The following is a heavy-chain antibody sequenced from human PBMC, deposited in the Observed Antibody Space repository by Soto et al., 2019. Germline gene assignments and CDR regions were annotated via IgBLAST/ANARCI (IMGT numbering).Heavy chain of an antibody. CDR2: ISSRSDI. D-gene: IGHD2-2*02. J-gene: IGHJ6*01. Sequence: RGALLVSCVGSVLTFSTYLITWVSQAPGKGLELVSSISSRSDIYYADSVKGRFTISRDNAKNSVSLQMNSLRADDTAVYYCAREYTAWHLAYGLDIWGQGTTVTVSS. CDR1: VLTFSTYL. V-gene: IGHV3-21*01. CDR3: AREYTAWHLAYGLDI.